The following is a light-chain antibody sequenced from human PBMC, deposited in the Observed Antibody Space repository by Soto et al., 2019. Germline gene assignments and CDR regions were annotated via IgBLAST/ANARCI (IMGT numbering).Light chain of an antibody. Sequence: DIQMTQSPSSVSASVGDRVTISCRASQDISNWLAWYQQKPGEAHKFLIYAAYNLQSGVQSKFSVSGSGTDFTLTIRSLQPEDFAVYYCKQARRFPITFGQGTRLEIK. CDR3: KQARRFPIT. V-gene: IGKV1-12*01. CDR1: QDISNW. J-gene: IGKJ5*01. CDR2: AAY.